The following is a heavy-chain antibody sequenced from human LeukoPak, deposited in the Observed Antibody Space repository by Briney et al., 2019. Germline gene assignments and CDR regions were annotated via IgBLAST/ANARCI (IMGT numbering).Heavy chain of an antibody. CDR2: IKKDESEK. CDR1: GFTFSTYC. Sequence: GGSLRLSCEASGFTFSTYCMSWFRQAPGKGLEWVADIKKDESEKNYVDSVKGRFTISRDNVKNSLYLQMNSLRAEDTAIYYCATYRQVLLPFESWGQGTLATVSS. V-gene: IGHV3-7*03. CDR3: ATYRQVLLPFES. J-gene: IGHJ4*02. D-gene: IGHD2-8*02.